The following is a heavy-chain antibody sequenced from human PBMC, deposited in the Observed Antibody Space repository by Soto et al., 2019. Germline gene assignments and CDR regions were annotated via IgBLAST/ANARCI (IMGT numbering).Heavy chain of an antibody. V-gene: IGHV1-18*01. CDR3: ARDGFGVDSSSWYWFDP. CDR1: GYTITSXG. CDR2: ISAYNGNT. D-gene: IGHD6-13*01. J-gene: IGHJ5*02. Sequence: ASVKVSCKASGYTITSXGSSWVRQAPGQGLEWMGWISAYNGNTNYAQKPQGRVTMTTDTSTSTAYMELRSLRSDDTAVYYCARDGFGVDSSSWYWFDPWGQGTLVTVSS.